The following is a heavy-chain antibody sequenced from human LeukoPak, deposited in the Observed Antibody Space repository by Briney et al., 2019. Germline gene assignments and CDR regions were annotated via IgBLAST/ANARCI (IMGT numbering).Heavy chain of an antibody. Sequence: ASVKVSCKASGYTFTSYYMHWVRQAPGQGLEWMGIINPSGGSTSYAQKFQGRVTMTRDMSTSTVYMELSSLRSEDTAVYYCARIRVRGSSFLEWLEWGQGTLVTVSS. CDR2: INPSGGST. D-gene: IGHD3-3*01. V-gene: IGHV1-46*01. CDR3: ARIRVRGSSFLEWLE. CDR1: GYTFTSYY. J-gene: IGHJ4*02.